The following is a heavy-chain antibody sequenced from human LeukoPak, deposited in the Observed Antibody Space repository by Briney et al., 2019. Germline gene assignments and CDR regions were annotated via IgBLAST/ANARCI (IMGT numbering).Heavy chain of an antibody. CDR2: ISSSSSYI. CDR1: GFTFICYS. Sequence: PGGSLRLSSAASGFTFICYSLNWVRQAPGTGLPWVSSISSSSSYIYYADSVKGRFTISRDNAKNSLYLQMNSLRAEDTAVYYCARADLGHYFDYWGQGTLVTVSS. D-gene: IGHD7-27*01. J-gene: IGHJ4*02. V-gene: IGHV3-21*01. CDR3: ARADLGHYFDY.